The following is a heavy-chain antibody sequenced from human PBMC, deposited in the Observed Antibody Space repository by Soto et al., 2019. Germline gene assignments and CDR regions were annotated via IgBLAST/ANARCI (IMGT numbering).Heavy chain of an antibody. CDR1: GGSISSYY. CDR3: ARHIVATTYYYYYGMDV. D-gene: IGHD5-12*01. CDR2: IYYSGST. J-gene: IGHJ6*02. Sequence: SETLSLTCTVYGGSISSYYWSWIRQPPGKGLEWIGYIYYSGSTNYNPSLKSRVTISVDTSKNQFSLKLSSVTAADTAVYYCARHIVATTYYYYYGMDVWGQGTTVT. V-gene: IGHV4-59*08.